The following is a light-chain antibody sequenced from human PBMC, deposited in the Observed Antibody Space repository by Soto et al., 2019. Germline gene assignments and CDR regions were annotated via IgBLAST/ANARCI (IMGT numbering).Light chain of an antibody. V-gene: IGKV3-11*01. CDR1: QNINSY. CDR2: ATS. J-gene: IGKJ3*01. CDR3: QQRSRWPFT. Sequence: EIVLTQSPATLSLSPGERATLSCRASQNINSYLAWYQQKPGQAPRLLIYATSNRATGIPARFSGSGSGTDFTLSISSLEPEDFAVYYCQQRSRWPFTFGPGTKVDIK.